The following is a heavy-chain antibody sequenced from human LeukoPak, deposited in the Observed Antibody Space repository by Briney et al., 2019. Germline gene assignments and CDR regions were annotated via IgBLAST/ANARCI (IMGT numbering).Heavy chain of an antibody. Sequence: SVTVSCTASGGTFSSYAISWVRQAPGQGLEWMGGIIPIFGTANYAQKFQGRVTITADKSTSTAYMELSSLRSEDTAVYYCARGVVPATDAFDIWGQGTMVTVSS. V-gene: IGHV1-69*06. CDR3: ARGVVPATDAFDI. CDR1: GGTFSSYA. CDR2: IIPIFGTA. J-gene: IGHJ3*02. D-gene: IGHD2-2*01.